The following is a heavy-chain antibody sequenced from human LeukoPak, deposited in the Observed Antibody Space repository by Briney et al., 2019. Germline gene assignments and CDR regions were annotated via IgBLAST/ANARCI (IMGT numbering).Heavy chain of an antibody. D-gene: IGHD3-3*01. V-gene: IGHV3-23*01. CDR1: GFTISDFG. Sequence: PGGSLRLSCVGSGFTISDFGMSWVRQAPGKGLEWVSSISGSRSGSGTNNADSVKGRFTISRDSSKNTLYLQMNSLRAEDTAVYYCAKDALSLGLITIFGVVTETETSRTPYGYDYWGQGTLVTVSS. CDR3: AKDALSLGLITIFGVVTETETSRTPYGYDY. CDR2: ISGSRSGSGT. J-gene: IGHJ4*02.